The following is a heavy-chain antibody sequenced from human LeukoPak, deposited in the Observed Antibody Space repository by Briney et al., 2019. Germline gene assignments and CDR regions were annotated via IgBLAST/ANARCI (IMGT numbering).Heavy chain of an antibody. Sequence: SETLSLTCTVSGGSISSGSYYWSWIRQPAGKGLEWIGRIYASGSTNYNPSLKSRVTISVDTPKNQFSLKLSSVTAADTAVYYCARDLGRGYSYGINWFDPWGQGTLVTVSS. CDR3: ARDLGRGYSYGINWFDP. J-gene: IGHJ5*02. V-gene: IGHV4-61*02. CDR2: IYASGST. CDR1: GGSISSGSYY. D-gene: IGHD5-18*01.